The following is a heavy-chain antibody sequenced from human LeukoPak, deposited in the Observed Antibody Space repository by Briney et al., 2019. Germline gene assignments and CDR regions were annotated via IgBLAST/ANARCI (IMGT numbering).Heavy chain of an antibody. CDR3: ARAPRGWLQFDDAFDI. D-gene: IGHD5-24*01. V-gene: IGHV3-11*01. Sequence: SGGSLRLSCAASGFTFSDYYMSWIRQAPGKGLEWVSYISSSGSTIYYADSVKGRFTISRDNAKNSLYLQMNSLRAEDTAVYYCARAPRGWLQFDDAFDIRGQGTMVTVSS. CDR2: ISSSGSTI. CDR1: GFTFSDYY. J-gene: IGHJ3*02.